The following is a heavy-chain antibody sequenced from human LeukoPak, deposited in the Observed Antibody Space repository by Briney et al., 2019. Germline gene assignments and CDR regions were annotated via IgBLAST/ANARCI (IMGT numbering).Heavy chain of an antibody. CDR2: ISSSSSYI. V-gene: IGHV3-21*01. Sequence: GGSLRLSCAASGFTFSSYSMNWVRQAPGKGLEWVSSISSSSSYIYYADSVKGRFTISRDNAKNSLYLQMNSLRAEDTAVYYCAKEEAAAGSGIVYWGQGTLVTVSS. D-gene: IGHD6-13*01. CDR3: AKEEAAAGSGIVY. CDR1: GFTFSSYS. J-gene: IGHJ4*02.